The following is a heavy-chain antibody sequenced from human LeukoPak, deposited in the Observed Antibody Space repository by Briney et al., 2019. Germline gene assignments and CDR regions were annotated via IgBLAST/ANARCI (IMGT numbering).Heavy chain of an antibody. Sequence: GASVKVSCKASGGTFSSYAISWVRQAPGQGLEWMGWINPNSGGTNYAQKFQGRVTMTRDTSISTAYMELSRLRSDDTAVYYCARDEYFRRVYCGGDCYSFGDYYYMDVWGKGTTVTVSS. V-gene: IGHV1-2*02. D-gene: IGHD2-21*02. J-gene: IGHJ6*03. CDR3: ARDEYFRRVYCGGDCYSFGDYYYMDV. CDR2: INPNSGGT. CDR1: GGTFSSYA.